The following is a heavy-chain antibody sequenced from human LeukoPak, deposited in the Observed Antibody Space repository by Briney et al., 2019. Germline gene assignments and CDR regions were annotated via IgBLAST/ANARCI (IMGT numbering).Heavy chain of an antibody. CDR2: ISWNSDSI. D-gene: IGHD4-17*01. Sequence: PGRSLRLSCAASGFTFGDYAMHWVRQAPGKGLEWVSGISWNSDSIGYADSVKGRFTISRDNSKNTLYLQMNSLRAEDTAVYYCAKTLPDDYGDYVTYDYWGQGTLVTVSS. J-gene: IGHJ4*02. V-gene: IGHV3-9*01. CDR1: GFTFGDYA. CDR3: AKTLPDDYGDYVTYDY.